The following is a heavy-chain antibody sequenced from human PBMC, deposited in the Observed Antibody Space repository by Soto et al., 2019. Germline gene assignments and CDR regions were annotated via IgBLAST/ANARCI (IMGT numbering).Heavy chain of an antibody. V-gene: IGHV3-48*02. CDR2: ISSSSSTI. J-gene: IGHJ4*02. Sequence: EVQLVESGGGLVQPGGSLRLSCAASGFSFSSYSMNWVRQAPGKGLEWVSYISSSSSTIYYADSVKGRFTISRDNAKNSLYLQMNSLRDEDTAVYYCARDSGYGSGSYYNAPLGYWGQGTLVTVSS. D-gene: IGHD3-10*01. CDR3: ARDSGYGSGSYYNAPLGY. CDR1: GFSFSSYS.